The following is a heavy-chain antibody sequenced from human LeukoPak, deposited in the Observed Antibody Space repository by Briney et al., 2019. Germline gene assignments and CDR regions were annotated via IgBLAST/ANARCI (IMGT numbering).Heavy chain of an antibody. CDR1: GFTVSSNY. Sequence: GGSLRLSCAASGFTVSSNYMSWVRQAPGKGLEWVSSISSSSSYIYYADSVKGRFTISRDNAKNSLYLQMNSLRAEDTAVYYCARSETIWFGELLDYWGQGTLVTVSS. CDR2: ISSSSSYI. D-gene: IGHD3-10*01. J-gene: IGHJ4*02. V-gene: IGHV3-21*01. CDR3: ARSETIWFGELLDY.